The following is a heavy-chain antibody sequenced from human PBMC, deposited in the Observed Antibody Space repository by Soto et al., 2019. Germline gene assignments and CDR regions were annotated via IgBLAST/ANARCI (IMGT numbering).Heavy chain of an antibody. J-gene: IGHJ6*02. Sequence: GSLRLSCAASGFTFSSYAMSWVRQAPGKGLEWVSAISGSGGSTYYADSVKGRFTISRDNSKNTLYLQMNSLRAEDTAVYYCANSPLTASFSGTGYYGIDVCGQRTTVTVS. V-gene: IGHV3-23*01. D-gene: IGHD3-10*01. CDR2: ISGSGGST. CDR3: ANSPLTASFSGTGYYGIDV. CDR1: GFTFSSYA.